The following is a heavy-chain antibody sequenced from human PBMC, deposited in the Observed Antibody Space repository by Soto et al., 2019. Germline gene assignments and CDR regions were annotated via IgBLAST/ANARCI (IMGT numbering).Heavy chain of an antibody. CDR3: ARGRSSYYYGMDV. J-gene: IGHJ6*02. V-gene: IGHV1-69*13. D-gene: IGHD2-2*01. CDR1: GGTFSSYA. CDR2: IIPIFGTA. Sequence: ASVKVSCKDSGGTFSSYAISWVRQAPGQGLEWMGGIIPIFGTANYAQKFQGRDTITADESTSTAYMELSSLRSEDTAVYYCARGRSSYYYGMDVWGQGTTVTVSS.